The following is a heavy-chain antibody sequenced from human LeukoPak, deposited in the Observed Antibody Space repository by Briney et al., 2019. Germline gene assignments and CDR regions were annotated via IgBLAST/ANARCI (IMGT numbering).Heavy chain of an antibody. CDR3: ARAVAAHYFDY. Sequence: SETLSLACAVYGGSFSGYYWSWIRQPPGKGPEWIGEINHGGSTNYNPSLKSRVTISVDTSKNQFSLKLSSVTAADTAVYYCARAVAAHYFDYWGQGTLVTVSS. CDR2: INHGGST. V-gene: IGHV4-34*01. J-gene: IGHJ4*02. CDR1: GGSFSGYY. D-gene: IGHD6-19*01.